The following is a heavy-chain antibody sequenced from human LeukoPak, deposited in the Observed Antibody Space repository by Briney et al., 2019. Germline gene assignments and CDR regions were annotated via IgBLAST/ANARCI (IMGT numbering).Heavy chain of an antibody. D-gene: IGHD3-3*01. CDR3: ARDQYDFWSGHAPSDS. CDR1: GYTFTSYY. V-gene: IGHV1-46*01. J-gene: IGHJ4*02. Sequence: ASVKVSCKASGYTFTSYYVHWVRQAPGEGREWMGIINPSGGSRSYAQKFQGRVTMTRDTSTNTVYMELSGLRSEDTAVYYCARDQYDFWSGHAPSDSWGQGTLVTVSS. CDR2: INPSGGSR.